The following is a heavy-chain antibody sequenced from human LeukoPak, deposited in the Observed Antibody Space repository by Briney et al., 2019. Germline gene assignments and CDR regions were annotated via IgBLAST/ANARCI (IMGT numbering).Heavy chain of an antibody. CDR2: IVVGSGNT. V-gene: IGHV1-58*01. J-gene: IGHJ4*02. CDR1: GFTFTSSA. Sequence: SVKVSCKASGFTFTSSAVQWVRQARGQRLEWIGWIVVGSGNTNYAQKFQERVTITRDMSTSTAYMELSSLRSEDTAVYYCAADLRPRWVTTPVFDYWGQGTLVTFSS. CDR3: AADLRPRWVTTPVFDY. D-gene: IGHD3-22*01.